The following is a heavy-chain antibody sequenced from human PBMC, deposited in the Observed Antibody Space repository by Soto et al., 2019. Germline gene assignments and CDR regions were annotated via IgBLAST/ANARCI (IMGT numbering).Heavy chain of an antibody. Sequence: QVQLQQWGAGLLKPSETLSLTCAVYGGSFSGYYWSWIRQPPGKGLEWIGEINHSGSTNYNPSLKNRVTISVDTSKNQFYLKLSSVIDADTAVYYCARGKVFGVVIAPDVWGQGTTVTVSS. D-gene: IGHD3-3*01. J-gene: IGHJ6*02. CDR3: ARGKVFGVVIAPDV. CDR2: INHSGST. CDR1: GGSFSGYY. V-gene: IGHV4-34*01.